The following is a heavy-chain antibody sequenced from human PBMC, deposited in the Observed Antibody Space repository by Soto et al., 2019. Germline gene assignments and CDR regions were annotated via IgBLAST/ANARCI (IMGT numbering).Heavy chain of an antibody. CDR3: TREHYYGSGSYSGWPPGFDP. V-gene: IGHV3-49*03. Sequence: GGSLRLSCTASGFTFGDYAMSWFRQAPGKGLEWVGFIRSKAYGGTTEYAASVKGRFTISRDDSKSIAYLQMNSLKTEDTAVYYCTREHYYGSGSYSGWPPGFDPWGQGTLVTVSS. CDR1: GFTFGDYA. J-gene: IGHJ5*02. D-gene: IGHD3-10*01. CDR2: IRSKAYGGTT.